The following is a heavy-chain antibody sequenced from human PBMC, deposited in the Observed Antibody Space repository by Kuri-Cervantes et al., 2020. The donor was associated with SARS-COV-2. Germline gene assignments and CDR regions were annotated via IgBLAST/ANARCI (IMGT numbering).Heavy chain of an antibody. Sequence: SETLSLTCNVSGDPISYYYWNWIRQPPGKGLEWIGSVHYSGGTTYNPSLKSRVTISVDTSRSQFSLKLSSVTAADTAVYYCARKRPGHRYYFDYWGQGTLVTVSS. CDR2: VHYSGGT. CDR3: ARKRPGHRYYFDY. J-gene: IGHJ4*02. CDR1: GDPISYYY. V-gene: IGHV4-59*12.